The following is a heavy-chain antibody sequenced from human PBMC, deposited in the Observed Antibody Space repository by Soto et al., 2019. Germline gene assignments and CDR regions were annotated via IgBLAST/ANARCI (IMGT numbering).Heavy chain of an antibody. Sequence: EVQLVESGGGLVKPGGSLRLSCAASGFTFSSYSMNWVRQAPGKGLEWVSSISSSSSYIYYADSVKGRFTISRDNAKNSLYLQMNSLRAEDTAVYYCARVSHYYGSGRPYCMDLWGQGTTVTVSS. J-gene: IGHJ6*02. V-gene: IGHV3-21*01. D-gene: IGHD3-10*01. CDR2: ISSSSSYI. CDR1: GFTFSSYS. CDR3: ARVSHYYGSGRPYCMDL.